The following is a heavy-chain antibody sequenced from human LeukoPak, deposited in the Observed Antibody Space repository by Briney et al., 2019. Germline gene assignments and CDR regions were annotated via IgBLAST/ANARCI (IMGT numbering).Heavy chain of an antibody. CDR3: ARDSSIAARGWFDP. CDR2: IHYRGST. CDR1: GGSISSYY. Sequence: PSETLSLTCTVSGGSISSYYWSWIRQSPGEGLEWIGYIHYRGSTNYNPSLKSRVTISVDTSKNQFSLKLSSVTAADTAVYYCARDSSIAARGWFDPWGQGTLVTVSS. V-gene: IGHV4-59*01. J-gene: IGHJ5*02. D-gene: IGHD6-6*01.